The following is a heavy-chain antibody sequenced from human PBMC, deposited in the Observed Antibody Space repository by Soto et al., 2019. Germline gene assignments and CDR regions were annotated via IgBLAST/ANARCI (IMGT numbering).Heavy chain of an antibody. CDR1: GNTFTNFG. D-gene: IGHD2-2*01. V-gene: IGHV1-18*01. J-gene: IGHJ5*02. CDR2: ISAYTDDP. CDR3: ARVIPGAEAWFDP. Sequence: VKVSCKASGNTFTNFGVTWVRQAPGQGLEWMGWISAYTDDPNYAQKFQGRVTMTIDTSTSTAYLDLRSLTSDDTAVYYCARVIPGAEAWFDPWGQGTLVTVSS.